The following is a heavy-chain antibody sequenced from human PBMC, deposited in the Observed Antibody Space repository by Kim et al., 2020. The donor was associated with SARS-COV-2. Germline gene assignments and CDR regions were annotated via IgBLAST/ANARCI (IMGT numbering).Heavy chain of an antibody. CDR1: GYTFTSYY. J-gene: IGHJ5*02. CDR3: AKNYGSGSYLRGDNWFDP. CDR2: INPSGGST. D-gene: IGHD3-10*01. V-gene: IGHV1-46*01. Sequence: ASVKVSCKASGYTFTSYYMHWVRQAPGQGLEWMGIINPSGGSTSYAQKFQGRVTMTRDTSTSTVYMELSSLRSEDTAVYYCAKNYGSGSYLRGDNWFDPWGQGTLVTVSS.